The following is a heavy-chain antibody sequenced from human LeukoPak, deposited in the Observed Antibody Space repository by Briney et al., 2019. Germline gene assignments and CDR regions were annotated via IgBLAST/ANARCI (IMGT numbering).Heavy chain of an antibody. D-gene: IGHD1-26*01. CDR1: GFTFSDYG. Sequence: PGGSLRLSCAASGFTFSDYGMHWVRQAPGKGLEWVAVISYDGSNKYYADSVKGRFTISRDTSKNTLYLQMNSLRAEDTAVYYCAKAASTTTRYFDYWGQGTLVTVSS. CDR3: AKAASTTTRYFDY. V-gene: IGHV3-30*18. J-gene: IGHJ4*02. CDR2: ISYDGSNK.